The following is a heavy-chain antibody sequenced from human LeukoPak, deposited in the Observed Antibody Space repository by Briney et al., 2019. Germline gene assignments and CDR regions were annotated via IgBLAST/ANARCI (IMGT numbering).Heavy chain of an antibody. J-gene: IGHJ4*02. D-gene: IGHD5-18*01. CDR1: GFTFSSYE. CDR2: ISSSGSTI. V-gene: IGHV3-48*03. Sequence: GGSLRLSCAASGFTFSSYEMNWVRQAPGKGLEWVSYISSSGSTIYYADSVKGRFTISRDNAKNSLHLQMNSLRAEDTAVYYCARDDTKRILLGYWGQGTLVTVSS. CDR3: ARDDTKRILLGY.